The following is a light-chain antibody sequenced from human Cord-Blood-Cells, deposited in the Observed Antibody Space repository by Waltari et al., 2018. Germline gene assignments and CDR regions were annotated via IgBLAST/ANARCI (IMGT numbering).Light chain of an antibody. J-gene: IGKJ2*03. V-gene: IGKV1-8*01. Sequence: AIRMTQSPSSFSASTGDRVTITCRGSQGISSYLAWYKQKPGKAPKLLIYAASTLQSGVPSRFSGSGSETDFTLTIRCLQSEDFATYYCQQYYSYPYSFGQGTKLEIK. CDR2: AAS. CDR3: QQYYSYPYS. CDR1: QGISSY.